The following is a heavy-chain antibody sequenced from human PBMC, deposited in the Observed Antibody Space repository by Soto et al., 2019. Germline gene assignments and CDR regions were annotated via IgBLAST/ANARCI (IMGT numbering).Heavy chain of an antibody. D-gene: IGHD3-10*01. CDR1: GASIRDKY. J-gene: IGHJ5*02. CDR2: ISNGGTT. V-gene: IGHV4-4*07. Sequence: SETLSLTCSISGASIRDKYWSWLRQSAEKGLEFIGRISNGGTTIHNPSLKSRVTMSLDTSKTHFSLKLTSVTAADTAVYYCATKGDYGGWFDPWGQGTLVTVSS. CDR3: ATKGDYGGWFDP.